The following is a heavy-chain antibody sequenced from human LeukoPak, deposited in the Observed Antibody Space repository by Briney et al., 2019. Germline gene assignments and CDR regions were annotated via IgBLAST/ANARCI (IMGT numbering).Heavy chain of an antibody. Sequence: AGSLTLSCEASGFTFSSHGMSWLRQAPGNGMHWVAAISGSGGSTYYADSVKGRFTISRDNSKNTLYLQMNSLRAEDTAVYYCATSPVLLWFGPYYFDYWGQGTLVTVSS. J-gene: IGHJ4*02. CDR3: ATSPVLLWFGPYYFDY. V-gene: IGHV3-23*01. D-gene: IGHD3-10*01. CDR2: ISGSGGST. CDR1: GFTFSSHG.